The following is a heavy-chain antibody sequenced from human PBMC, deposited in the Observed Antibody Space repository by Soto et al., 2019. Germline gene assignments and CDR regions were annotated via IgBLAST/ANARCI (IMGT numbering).Heavy chain of an antibody. D-gene: IGHD3-10*01. CDR2: IYYSGST. V-gene: IGHV4-59*08. CDR1: GGSISSYY. J-gene: IGHJ6*03. Sequence: QVQLQESGPGLVKPSETLSLTCTVSGGSISSYYWSWIRQPPGKGLEWIGYIYYSGSTNYNPSLKSWVPIYVDTPKNHFSPKISSVIASDTAVYYCARLIEDKLLWFGELLSSYYYMDVWGKGTTVTVSS. CDR3: ARLIEDKLLWFGELLSSYYYMDV.